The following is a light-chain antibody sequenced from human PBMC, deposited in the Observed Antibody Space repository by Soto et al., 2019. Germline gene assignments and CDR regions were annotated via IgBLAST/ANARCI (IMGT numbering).Light chain of an antibody. Sequence: QAVVTQPPSVSGAPGQRVTISCTGSSSNIVAGYDVHWYQQLPGTAPKLLIYGNSNRPSGVPDRFSGSKSGTSASLAITGLQAEDEADYYCQSYDSSLSGSGVFGTGTKLTVL. CDR3: QSYDSSLSGSGV. V-gene: IGLV1-40*01. J-gene: IGLJ1*01. CDR2: GNS. CDR1: SSNIVAGYD.